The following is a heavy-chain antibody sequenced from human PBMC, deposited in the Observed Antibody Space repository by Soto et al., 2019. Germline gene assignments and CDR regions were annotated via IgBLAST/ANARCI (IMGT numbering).Heavy chain of an antibody. J-gene: IGHJ6*01. CDR1: GFTFSKFG. CDR3: AKDSDQLLCDYYYYGMDF. V-gene: IGHV3-30*18. D-gene: IGHD2-2*01. CDR2: VSYDGSFK. Sequence: GGSLRLSCEASGFTFSKFGIHWFRQAPGKGLEWVAVVSYDGSFKYYADSVKGRFTISRDNSKNTLYLQMNSLRPEDTALYYCAKDSDQLLCDYYYYGMDFWGQGTTVTVSS.